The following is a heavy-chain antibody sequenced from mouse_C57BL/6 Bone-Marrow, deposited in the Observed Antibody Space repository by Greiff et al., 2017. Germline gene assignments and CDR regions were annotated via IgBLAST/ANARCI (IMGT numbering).Heavy chain of an antibody. CDR1: GYSFTDYN. J-gene: IGHJ4*01. Sequence: VQLMQSGPELVKPGASVKISCKASGYSFTDYNMNWVKQSNGKSLEWIGVINPNYGTTSYNQKFKGKATLTVDQSSSTAYMQLNRLTSEDSAVYSSERGYDYDYAMDYWGQGTSVTVSS. D-gene: IGHD2-4*01. CDR2: INPNYGTT. V-gene: IGHV1-39*01. CDR3: ERGYDYDYAMDY.